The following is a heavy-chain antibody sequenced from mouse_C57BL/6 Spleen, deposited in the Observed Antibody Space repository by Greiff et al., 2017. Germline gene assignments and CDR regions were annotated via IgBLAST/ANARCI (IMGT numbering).Heavy chain of an antibody. D-gene: IGHD1-1*01. J-gene: IGHJ3*01. V-gene: IGHV5-4*01. CDR2: ISDGGSYT. CDR1: GFTFSSYA. CDR3: AREYYYGSRPVAY. Sequence: EVKLVESGGGLVKPGGSLKLSCAASGFTFSSYAMSWVRQTPEKRLEWVATISDGGSYTYYPDNVKGRFTISRDNAKNNLYLQMSHLKSEDTAMYYGAREYYYGSRPVAYWGQGTLVTVSA.